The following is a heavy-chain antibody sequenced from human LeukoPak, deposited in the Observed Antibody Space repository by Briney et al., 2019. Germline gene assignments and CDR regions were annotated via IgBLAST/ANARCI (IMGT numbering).Heavy chain of an antibody. J-gene: IGHJ3*02. D-gene: IGHD1-1*01. CDR3: ARWITTQGTFDI. Sequence: PSETLSLTCTVSGGPISTYYWNWLRQPAGKGLEWIGRIYTSGSTNYNASLKSRVTLSLDTSKNQFSLKLTSVTAADTAVYYCARWITTQGTFDIWAQGTMVTVSS. V-gene: IGHV4-4*07. CDR1: GGPISTYY. CDR2: IYTSGST.